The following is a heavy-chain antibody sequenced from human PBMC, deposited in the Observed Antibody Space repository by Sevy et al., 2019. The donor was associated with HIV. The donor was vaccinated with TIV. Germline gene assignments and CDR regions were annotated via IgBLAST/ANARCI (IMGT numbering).Heavy chain of an antibody. Sequence: QLGGSLRLSCAASGFTFSSYGMHWVRQAPGKGLEWVAFIRYDGSNKYYADSVKGRFTISRDNSKNTLYLQMNSLRAEDTAVYYCAKDPQRQQLVAPVTWFDPWGQGTLVTVSS. V-gene: IGHV3-30*02. CDR2: IRYDGSNK. CDR3: AKDPQRQQLVAPVTWFDP. D-gene: IGHD6-13*01. J-gene: IGHJ5*02. CDR1: GFTFSSYG.